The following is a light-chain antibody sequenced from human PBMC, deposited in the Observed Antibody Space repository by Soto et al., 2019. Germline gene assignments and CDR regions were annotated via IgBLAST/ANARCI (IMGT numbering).Light chain of an antibody. CDR3: QQYVSKTT. V-gene: IGKV3-20*01. Sequence: DIVLTQSPGTLSLSPGETATLSCRASQSLAGNYLAWYQQKPGQAPRLLISGASSRATGIPDRFSGSGSGTDFTLTISRLEPEYFAVYYCQQYVSKTTFGPGTKVDIK. J-gene: IGKJ3*01. CDR2: GAS. CDR1: QSLAGNY.